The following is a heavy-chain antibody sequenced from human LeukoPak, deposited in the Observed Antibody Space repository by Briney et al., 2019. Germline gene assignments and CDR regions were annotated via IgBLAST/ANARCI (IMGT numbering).Heavy chain of an antibody. CDR2: IIPILGIA. D-gene: IGHD3-22*01. CDR1: GGTVSSYA. CDR3: ARDSSGAYFDY. J-gene: IGHJ4*02. Sequence: GASVKVSCKASGGTVSSYAISWVRQAPGQGLEWMGRIIPILGIANYAQKFQGRVTITADKSTSTAYMELSSLRSEDTAVYYCARDSSGAYFDYWGQGTLVTVSS. V-gene: IGHV1-69*04.